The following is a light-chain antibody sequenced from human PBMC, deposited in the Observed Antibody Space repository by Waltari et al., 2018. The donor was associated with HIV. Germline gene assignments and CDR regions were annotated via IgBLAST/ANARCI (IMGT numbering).Light chain of an antibody. J-gene: IGLJ2*01. V-gene: IGLV2-14*03. CDR1: SSDIGGSTS. CDR3: SSYITGSPFV. Sequence: QSALTQPASVSGSPGQSIIISCTGTSSDIGGSTSVSWYQHHPGKAPKLILYDVTELPTGISNRFSGSKSGNTASLTISGLQTEDEADFYCSSYITGSPFVFGGGTKVTVL. CDR2: DVT.